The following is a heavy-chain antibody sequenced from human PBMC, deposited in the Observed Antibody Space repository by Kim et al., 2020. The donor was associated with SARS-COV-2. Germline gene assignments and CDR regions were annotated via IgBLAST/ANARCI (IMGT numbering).Heavy chain of an antibody. CDR1: GGTFSSYA. Sequence: SVKVSCKASGGTFSSYAISWVRQPPGQGLEWMGGIIPIFGTANYAQKFQGRVTITADESTSTAYMELSSLRSEDTAVYYCARAPTGYSSGWWVGGMDVWGQGTTVTVSS. CDR3: ARAPTGYSSGWWVGGMDV. V-gene: IGHV1-69*13. J-gene: IGHJ6*02. D-gene: IGHD6-19*01. CDR2: IIPIFGTA.